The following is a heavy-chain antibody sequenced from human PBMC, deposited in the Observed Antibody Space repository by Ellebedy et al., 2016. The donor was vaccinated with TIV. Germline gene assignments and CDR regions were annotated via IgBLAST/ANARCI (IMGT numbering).Heavy chain of an antibody. CDR1: GFTFNTYS. D-gene: IGHD2-15*01. CDR2: ISGPSITK. J-gene: IGHJ4*02. CDR3: VECRLGSCQYSSFES. V-gene: IGHV3-23*01. Sequence: GESLKISCVASGFTFNTYSMSWVRQAPGKGLEWVSAISGPSITKLYTDSVKGRFTVSSDNSKSTLYLEMSSLRIEDTAMYYCVECRLGSCQYSSFESWGQGVLVTVSS.